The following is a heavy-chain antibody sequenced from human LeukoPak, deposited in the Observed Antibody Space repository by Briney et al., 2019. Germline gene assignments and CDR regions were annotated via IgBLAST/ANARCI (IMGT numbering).Heavy chain of an antibody. CDR2: IYYSGST. D-gene: IGHD4-17*01. Sequence: SETLSLTCTVSGGSISSYCWSWIRQPPGKGLEWIGYIYYSGSTNYNPSLKSRVTISVDTSKNQFSLKLSSVTAADTAVYYCARDREDGYGDYGDYYYYMDVWGKGTTVTISS. V-gene: IGHV4-59*01. CDR3: ARDREDGYGDYGDYYYYMDV. CDR1: GGSISSYC. J-gene: IGHJ6*03.